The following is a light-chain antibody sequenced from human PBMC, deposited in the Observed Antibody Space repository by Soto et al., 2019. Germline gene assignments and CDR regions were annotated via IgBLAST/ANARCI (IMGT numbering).Light chain of an antibody. Sequence: QPVLTQPPSVSGAPGQRVTISCTGSSSNIGAGYDVHWYQQLPGTPPKLLIYGNSNRHSGVPDRFSCSKSGTSASLAITGLHAEDEADYSCQSYDSGLSVVFAGGTKLTVL. CDR3: QSYDSGLSVV. CDR2: GNS. J-gene: IGLJ3*02. V-gene: IGLV1-40*01. CDR1: SSNIGAGYD.